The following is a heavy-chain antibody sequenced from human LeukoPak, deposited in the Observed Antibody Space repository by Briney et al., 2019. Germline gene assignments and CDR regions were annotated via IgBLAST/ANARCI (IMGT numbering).Heavy chain of an antibody. CDR2: IKKKGDGGTT. CDR3: TTVTMVRDYDY. D-gene: IGHD3-10*01. V-gene: IGHV3-15*01. CDR1: GFTFSNAW. Sequence: KPGGSLRLSCAASGFTFSNAWMSWVRQAPGKGLEWVGRIKKKGDGGTTDYAAPVKGRFTISRDDSKNMLYLEMSNLKIEDTAVYYCTTVTMVRDYDYWGQGTLVTVSS. J-gene: IGHJ4*02.